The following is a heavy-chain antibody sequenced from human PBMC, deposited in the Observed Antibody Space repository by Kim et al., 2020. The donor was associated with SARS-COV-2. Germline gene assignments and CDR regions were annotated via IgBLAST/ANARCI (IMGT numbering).Heavy chain of an antibody. J-gene: IGHJ6*02. CDR1: GFTFSSYA. Sequence: GGSLRLSCAASGFTFSSYAMHWVRQAPGKGLEWVAIISYDGNNKYYADSVKGRFTISRDNSKNTLYVQMNSLRAEDTAVYYCARMVAAAGSLDVWVQGTT. CDR2: ISYDGNNK. D-gene: IGHD6-13*01. V-gene: IGHV3-30*04. CDR3: ARMVAAAGSLDV.